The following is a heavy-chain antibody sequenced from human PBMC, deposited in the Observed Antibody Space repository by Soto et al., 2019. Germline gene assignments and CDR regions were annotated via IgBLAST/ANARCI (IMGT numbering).Heavy chain of an antibody. Sequence: GGSLRLSCAASGFTFSSYGMHWVRQAPGKGLEWVAVISYDGSNKYYADSVKGRFTISRDNSKNTLYLQMNSLRAEDTAVYYCAGWPGRGEVWSYYYGMDVWGQGTTVTVSS. V-gene: IGHV3-30*03. J-gene: IGHJ6*02. CDR3: AGWPGRGEVWSYYYGMDV. CDR1: GFTFSSYG. D-gene: IGHD3-10*01. CDR2: ISYDGSNK.